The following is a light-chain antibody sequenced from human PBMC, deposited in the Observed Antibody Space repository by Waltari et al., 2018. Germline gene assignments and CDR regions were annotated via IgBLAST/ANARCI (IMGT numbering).Light chain of an antibody. CDR2: RND. Sequence: QSSLTQPPSASGTPGQRLTISCSGNFFNIGTNTVNWYQQLPGMAPKLLIYRNDERPSGVPDRFSGSKSGISASLAITGLQSEDEAEYSCAVWDDNLNAWLFGGGTRLTVL. J-gene: IGLJ3*02. V-gene: IGLV1-44*01. CDR1: FFNIGTNT. CDR3: AVWDDNLNAWL.